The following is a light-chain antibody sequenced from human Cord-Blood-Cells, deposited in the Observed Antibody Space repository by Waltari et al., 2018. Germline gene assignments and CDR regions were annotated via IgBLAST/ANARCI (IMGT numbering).Light chain of an antibody. CDR3: CSYAGSYTWV. J-gene: IGLJ3*02. Sequence: QSALTQPRSVSGSPGQSVPIPCPGTSSDVGGYTYVSWYQQHPGKAPKLMIYDVSKRPSGVPDRFSGSKSGNTASLTISGLQAEDEADYYCCSYAGSYTWVFGGGTKLTVL. CDR2: DVS. CDR1: SSDVGGYTY. V-gene: IGLV2-11*01.